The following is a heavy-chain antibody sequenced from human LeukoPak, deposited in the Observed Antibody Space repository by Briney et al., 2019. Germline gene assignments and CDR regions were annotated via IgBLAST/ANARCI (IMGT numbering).Heavy chain of an antibody. V-gene: IGHV3-33*01. CDR3: ARDSGRYNYGPYHY. J-gene: IGHJ4*02. D-gene: IGHD5-18*01. CDR1: GFTFSRYG. CDR2: IWDDGSNK. Sequence: PGRSLRLSCAASGFTFSRYGMHWVRQAPGKGLEGVAFIWDDGSNKDYEDSVKVRFTISRDNSKNTLYLQMNSLIVEDTAIYYCARDSGRYNYGPYHYWGQGILVTVSS.